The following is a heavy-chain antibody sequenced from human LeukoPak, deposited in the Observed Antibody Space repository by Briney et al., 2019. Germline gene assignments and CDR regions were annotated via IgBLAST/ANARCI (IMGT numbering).Heavy chain of an antibody. D-gene: IGHD3-22*01. CDR1: GYTFTGHY. Sequence: ASVKVSCKASGYTFTGHYMHWVRQAPGQGLEWMGWINPNSGGTNYAQKFQGRVTMARDTSISTAYMELSRLRSDDTAVYYCAGAIYDSSGYYVAFDIWGQGTMVTVSS. CDR2: INPNSGGT. CDR3: AGAIYDSSGYYVAFDI. V-gene: IGHV1-2*02. J-gene: IGHJ3*02.